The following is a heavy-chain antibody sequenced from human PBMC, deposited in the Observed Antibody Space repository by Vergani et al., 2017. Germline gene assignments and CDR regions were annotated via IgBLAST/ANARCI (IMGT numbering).Heavy chain of an antibody. J-gene: IGHJ4*02. Sequence: EVQLVESGGGLVQPGGSLKLSCAASGFTFSGSAMHWVRQASGKGLEWVGRIRSKANSYATAYAASVKGRFTISRDDSKNTAYLQMNSLRAEDTAVYYCARARSPGGYYSYYFDYWGQGTLVTVSS. CDR3: ARARSPGGYYSYYFDY. V-gene: IGHV3-73*01. CDR1: GFTFSGSA. CDR2: IRSKANSYAT. D-gene: IGHD3-22*01.